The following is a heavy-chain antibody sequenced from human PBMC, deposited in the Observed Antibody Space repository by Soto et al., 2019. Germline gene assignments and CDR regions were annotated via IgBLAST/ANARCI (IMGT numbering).Heavy chain of an antibody. CDR3: ARDLAGTQAGTDV. CDR1: GYSFTDEG. CDR2: VSTFHRDT. Sequence: QPQLVQSGGEVRKPGPSVTVSCKASGYSFTDEGISWVRQAPGQGLEWMGWVSTFHRDTNSAQKVRDRLTLTTAALTTTASPEPTRLTPAATPVYCCARDLAGTQAGTDVWGQGTTVYVSS. V-gene: IGHV1-18*01. D-gene: IGHD6-13*01. J-gene: IGHJ6*02.